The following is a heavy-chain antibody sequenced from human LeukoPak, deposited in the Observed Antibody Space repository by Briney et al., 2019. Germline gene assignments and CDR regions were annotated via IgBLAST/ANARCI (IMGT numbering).Heavy chain of an antibody. D-gene: IGHD1-1*01. Sequence: SETLSLTCTVSGGSMTTFYWTWIRQPPGKGLEWIGNIYYSGNTNYNPSLKSRVTMSLDTSKNQFSLKLTSVTAADPAVYYCASLSLWNFFQYWGQGTLVPVSS. CDR3: ASLSLWNFFQY. J-gene: IGHJ4*02. CDR1: GGSMTTFY. V-gene: IGHV4-59*01. CDR2: IYYSGNT.